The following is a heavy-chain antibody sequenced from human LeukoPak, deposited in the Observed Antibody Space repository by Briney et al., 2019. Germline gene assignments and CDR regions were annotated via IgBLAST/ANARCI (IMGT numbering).Heavy chain of an antibody. D-gene: IGHD6-13*01. V-gene: IGHV3-9*01. CDR1: GFTFDDYA. J-gene: IGHJ5*02. CDR3: AKGRSSWSLNWFDP. Sequence: GGSLRLSCAASGFTFDDYAMHWVRQAPGKGLEWVSGISWNSGSIGYADSVKSRFTISRDNAKNSLYLQMNSLRAEDTALYYCAKGRSSWSLNWFDPWGQGTLVTVSS. CDR2: ISWNSGSI.